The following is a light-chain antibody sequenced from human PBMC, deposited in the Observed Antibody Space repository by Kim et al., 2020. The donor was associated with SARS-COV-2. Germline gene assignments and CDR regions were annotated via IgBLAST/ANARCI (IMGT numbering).Light chain of an antibody. CDR2: ENN. Sequence: GQKVPLSCSGSSSNIGNNYVSWYQQLPGTAPKLLIYENNKRPSGIPDRFSGSKSGTSATLGITGLQTGDEADYYCGTWDSSLSAYVFGTGTQLTVL. CDR3: GTWDSSLSAYV. V-gene: IGLV1-51*01. CDR1: SSNIGNNY. J-gene: IGLJ1*01.